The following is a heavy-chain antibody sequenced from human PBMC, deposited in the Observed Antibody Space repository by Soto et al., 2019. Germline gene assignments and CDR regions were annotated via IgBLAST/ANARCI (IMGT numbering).Heavy chain of an antibody. CDR1: GASLHIGGYY. D-gene: IGHD2-2*01. Sequence: LSLTFTVSGASLHIGGYYWAWIRQNPGKGLEWIGYIYYTGVTYYNPSLGSRVNISVDTSKNQFSLELTSVTAEDTAVYYCARDGSSTANWLEPWGQGLLVTVSS. CDR2: IYYTGVT. CDR3: ARDGSSTANWLEP. J-gene: IGHJ5*02. V-gene: IGHV4-31*03.